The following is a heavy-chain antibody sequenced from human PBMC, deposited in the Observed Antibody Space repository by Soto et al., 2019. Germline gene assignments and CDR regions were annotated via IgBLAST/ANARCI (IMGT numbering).Heavy chain of an antibody. Sequence: ASVSVACEGSGGTFRLRAISWLGQAPGSGLERMGWISAYNGNTNYAQKLQGRVTMTTDTSTSTAYMELRSLRSDDTAVYYCARIPPYYYDSRGYYLPCDYWGQGTRVTGSA. CDR2: ISAYNGNT. CDR1: GGTFRLRA. D-gene: IGHD3-22*01. V-gene: IGHV1-18*01. J-gene: IGHJ4*02. CDR3: ARIPPYYYDSRGYYLPCDY.